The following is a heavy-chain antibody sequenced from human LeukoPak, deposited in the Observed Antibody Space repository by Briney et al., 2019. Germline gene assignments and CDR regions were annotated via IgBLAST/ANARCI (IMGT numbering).Heavy chain of an antibody. Sequence: GGSLRLSCAASGFTFSSYGMHWVRQAPGKGLEWVAVIWYDGSNKYYADSVKGRFTISRDNSKNTLYLQMNSLRAEDTAVYYCARGGFGGPYYYYYGMDVWGQGTTVTVSS. CDR1: GFTFSSYG. V-gene: IGHV3-33*01. J-gene: IGHJ6*02. CDR2: IWYDGSNK. D-gene: IGHD3-10*01. CDR3: ARGGFGGPYYYYYGMDV.